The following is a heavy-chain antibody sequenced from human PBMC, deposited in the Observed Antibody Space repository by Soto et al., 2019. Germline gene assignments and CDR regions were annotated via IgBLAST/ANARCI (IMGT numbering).Heavy chain of an antibody. CDR2: INPVGGST. CDR1: GYTFTSYY. J-gene: IGHJ6*02. D-gene: IGHD1-26*01. V-gene: IGHV1-46*04. CDR3: ARGWGRVVYAMDV. Sequence: QVQLVQSGAEVKKPGASVRVSCKASGYTFTSYYIHWVRRAPGQGLEWVSIINPVGGSTNYAQKLQGRVTVTRDTSTSTVHMELSSLRSEDTAVYYCARGWGRVVYAMDVWGQGTTVTVSS.